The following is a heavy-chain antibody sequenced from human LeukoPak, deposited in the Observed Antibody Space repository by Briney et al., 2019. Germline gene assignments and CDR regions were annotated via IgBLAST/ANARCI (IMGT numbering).Heavy chain of an antibody. CDR1: GGSISSYY. D-gene: IGHD3-3*01. J-gene: IGHJ3*02. Sequence: SETLSLTCTVSGGSISSYYWSWIRQPPGKGLEWIGYIYYSGSTNYNPSLKSRVTISVDTSKNQFSLKLSSVTAADTAVYYCAGDGARDTIFGVLDAFDIWGQGTMVTVSS. CDR2: IYYSGST. V-gene: IGHV4-59*01. CDR3: AGDGARDTIFGVLDAFDI.